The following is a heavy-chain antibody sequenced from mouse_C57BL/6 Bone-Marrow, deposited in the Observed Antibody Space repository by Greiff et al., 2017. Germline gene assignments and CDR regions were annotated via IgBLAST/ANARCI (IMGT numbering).Heavy chain of an antibody. Sequence: VQLQQPGAELVKPGASVKMSCKASGYTFTSYWITWVKQRPGQGLEGIGDIYPGSGSTNYNEKFKSKATLTVDTSSSTAYMQLSSLTSEDSAVYYCARWTTVVPLYAMDYWGQGTSVTVSS. CDR1: GYTFTSYW. CDR2: IYPGSGST. D-gene: IGHD1-1*01. J-gene: IGHJ4*01. CDR3: ARWTTVVPLYAMDY. V-gene: IGHV1-55*01.